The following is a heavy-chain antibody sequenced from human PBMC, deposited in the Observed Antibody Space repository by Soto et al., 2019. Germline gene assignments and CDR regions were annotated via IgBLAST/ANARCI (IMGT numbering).Heavy chain of an antibody. CDR3: ARDTGSYFNPHYYYGMDV. CDR1: GGTFSSYT. V-gene: IGHV1-69*04. Sequence: SVKVSCKASGGTFSSYTISWVRQAPGQGLGWMGRIIPILGIANYAQKFQGRVTITADKSTSTAYMELSGLRSEDTAVYYCARDTGSYFNPHYYYGMDVWGQGTTVTVSS. CDR2: IIPILGIA. D-gene: IGHD1-26*01. J-gene: IGHJ6*02.